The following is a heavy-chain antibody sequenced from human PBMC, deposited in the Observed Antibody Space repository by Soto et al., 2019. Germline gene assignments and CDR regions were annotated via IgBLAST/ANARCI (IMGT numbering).Heavy chain of an antibody. CDR1: GDSISSPHYY. J-gene: IGHJ5*02. CDR2: IYYTGDN. CDR3: AREPKQNYDSSPWNGGFDA. D-gene: IGHD3-22*01. V-gene: IGHV4-30-4*01. Sequence: TLSLTCTVSGDSISSPHYYWTWIRQPPGKGLERVGYIYYTGDNFYNPALKSRVAMSVDPSTNKFSLKLASVTDADTAVYFCAREPKQNYDSSPWNGGFDAWGPGTLVTGSS.